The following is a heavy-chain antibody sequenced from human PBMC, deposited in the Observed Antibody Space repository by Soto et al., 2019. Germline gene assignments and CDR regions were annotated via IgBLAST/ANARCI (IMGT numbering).Heavy chain of an antibody. CDR2: IHHSGST. CDR1: GGSITTDNW. CDR3: ARGYASDV. J-gene: IGHJ3*01. V-gene: IGHV4-4*02. Sequence: QVLLQESGPGLLKPSETLSLTCSVSGGSITTDNWWSWVRQPPGKGLEWIGEIHHSGSTNYNMSLKSRVITSVDKSKNQFSLNLIFVTAADTAMYYCARGYASDVWGRGTMVTVSS.